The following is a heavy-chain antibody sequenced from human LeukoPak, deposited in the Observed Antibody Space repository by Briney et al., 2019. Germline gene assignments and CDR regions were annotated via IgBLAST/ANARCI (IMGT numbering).Heavy chain of an antibody. V-gene: IGHV3-7*01. CDR2: IKQDGSER. CDR3: ARGGSSGWSIPIAY. CDR1: GFTFSGYW. Sequence: GGSLRLSCAASGFTFSGYWMTCVRQAPGKGLEGVANIKQDGSERYYVDAVKGRFTVSRDNGKNSLYLQMDSLRAEDTAVYYCARGGSSGWSIPIAYWGQGTLVTVSS. D-gene: IGHD6-19*01. J-gene: IGHJ4*02.